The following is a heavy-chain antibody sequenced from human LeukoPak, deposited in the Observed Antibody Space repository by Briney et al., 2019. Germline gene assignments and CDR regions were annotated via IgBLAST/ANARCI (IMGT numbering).Heavy chain of an antibody. J-gene: IGHJ4*02. Sequence: GGSLRLSCAASGFTVSSNYMSWVRQAPGEGREWLSFINSAGDNIYYADSVKGRFTISRDNAKKTLYLEMNSLRMEDTAIYYCATSRVFDYWGQGTLVTVSS. CDR1: GFTVSSNY. CDR3: ATSRVFDY. V-gene: IGHV3-11*04. CDR2: INSAGDNI.